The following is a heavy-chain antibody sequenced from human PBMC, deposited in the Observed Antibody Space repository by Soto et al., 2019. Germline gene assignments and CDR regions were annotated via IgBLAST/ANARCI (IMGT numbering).Heavy chain of an antibody. J-gene: IGHJ1*01. CDR1: GFTFSSYT. D-gene: IGHD3-10*01. CDR3: ASGLGSSRS. Sequence: GRSLRLSCVASGFTFSSYTMNWVRQTPGRRLEWVAYISSSGSTIYYAESVKGRFTVSRDNAKSSLYLQMDGLRDEDTAVYYCASGLGSSRSWGPGSGGTVFS. CDR2: ISSSGSTI. V-gene: IGHV3-48*02.